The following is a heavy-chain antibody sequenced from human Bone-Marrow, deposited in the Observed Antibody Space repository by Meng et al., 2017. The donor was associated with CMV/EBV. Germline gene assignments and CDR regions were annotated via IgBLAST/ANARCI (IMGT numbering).Heavy chain of an antibody. D-gene: IGHD6-19*01. CDR1: GGSISSSSYY. CDR3: MTPEAVAGMRAY. J-gene: IGHJ4*02. CDR2: IYYSGST. Sequence: SEPLSLTCTVSGGSISSSSYYWGWIRQPPGKGLEWIGSIYYSGSTHYNPSLKSRVTISVDTSKNQFSLELSSVTAADTAVYYCMTPEAVAGMRAYWGQGTLVTVSS. V-gene: IGHV4-39*01.